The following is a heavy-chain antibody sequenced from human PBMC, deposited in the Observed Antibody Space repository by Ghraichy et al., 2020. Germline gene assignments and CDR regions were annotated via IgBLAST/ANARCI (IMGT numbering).Heavy chain of an antibody. CDR2: INPNSGGT. D-gene: IGHD2-2*01. CDR3: AREGDMGDCSSTSCFQAPHDYYYGMDV. J-gene: IGHJ6*02. CDR1: GYTFTGYY. Sequence: ASVKVSCKASGYTFTGYYMHWVRQAPGQGLEWMGWINPNSGGTNYAQKFLGRVTMTRDTSISTAYMELSRLRSDDTAVYYCAREGDMGDCSSTSCFQAPHDYYYGMDVWGQGTTVTVSS. V-gene: IGHV1-2*02.